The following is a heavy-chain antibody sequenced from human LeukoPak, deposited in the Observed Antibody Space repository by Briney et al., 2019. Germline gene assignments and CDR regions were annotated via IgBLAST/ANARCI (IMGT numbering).Heavy chain of an antibody. CDR3: ARGAGYSSSWYHYYYYYGMDG. CDR1: GFTFSSYA. J-gene: IGHJ6*02. V-gene: IGHV3-64*01. Sequence: PGGSLRLSCAAPGFTFSSYAMHWVRQAPGKGLEYVSAISSNGGTTYYANSVKGRFTISRDNSKNTLYLQMGSLRAEDMAVYYGARGAGYSSSWYHYYYYYGMDGWGQGTTVTVSS. CDR2: ISSNGGTT. D-gene: IGHD6-13*01.